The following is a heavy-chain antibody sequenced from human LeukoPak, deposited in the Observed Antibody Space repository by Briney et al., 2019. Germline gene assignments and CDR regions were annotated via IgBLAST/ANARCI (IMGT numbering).Heavy chain of an antibody. CDR3: ASDAPGLLGY. D-gene: IGHD1-26*01. Sequence: PSETLSLTCTVSGYSISSGYYWGWIRQPPGKGLEWIGSIYHSGSTYYNPSLKSRVTISVDTSKNQFSLKVTSVTATDTAVYYCASDAPGLLGYWGQGTLVTVSS. V-gene: IGHV4-38-2*02. CDR2: IYHSGST. J-gene: IGHJ4*02. CDR1: GYSISSGYY.